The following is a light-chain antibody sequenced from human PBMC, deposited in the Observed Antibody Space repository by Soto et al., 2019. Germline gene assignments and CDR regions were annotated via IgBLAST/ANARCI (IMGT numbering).Light chain of an antibody. CDR3: MQALQLRT. CDR1: QSLPHTNGYNY. CDR2: LGS. J-gene: IGKJ1*01. V-gene: IGKV2-28*01. Sequence: DIVMTQSPLSLPVTPGEPASISCRSSQSLPHTNGYNYLEWYLQKPGQSPQLLIYLGSNRASGVPDRFSGSGSGTDFTLKISRVEAEDVGVYYCMQALQLRTFGQGTKVEIK.